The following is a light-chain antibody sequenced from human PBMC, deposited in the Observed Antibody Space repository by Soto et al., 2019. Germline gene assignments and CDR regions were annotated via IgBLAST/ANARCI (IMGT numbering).Light chain of an antibody. CDR1: QSVFNY. CDR3: QHSSNWPAT. Sequence: EVVLTQSPATLSLSPGEXATLSCRASQSVFNYLAWYQQKPGQAPRLLIYDVSDRATGIPARFTGSGSGTDFTLTISSLEPEDFAVYYCQHSSNWPATFGLGTKVDIK. CDR2: DVS. V-gene: IGKV3-11*01. J-gene: IGKJ1*01.